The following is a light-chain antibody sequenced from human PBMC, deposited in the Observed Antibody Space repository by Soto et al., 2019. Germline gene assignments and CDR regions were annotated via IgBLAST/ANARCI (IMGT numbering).Light chain of an antibody. CDR1: QGISNY. CDR3: QQLNSFPIT. Sequence: DRVTITCRASQGISNYLAWHQQKPGKVPKLLIYAASTLQPGVPSRFRGSGSGTEFTLTITSLQPEDFATYYCQQLNSFPITFGQGTRLEIK. V-gene: IGKV1-27*01. J-gene: IGKJ5*01. CDR2: AAS.